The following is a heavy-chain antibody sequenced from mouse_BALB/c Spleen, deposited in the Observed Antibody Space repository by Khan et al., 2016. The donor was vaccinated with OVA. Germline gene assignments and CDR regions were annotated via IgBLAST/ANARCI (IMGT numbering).Heavy chain of an antibody. J-gene: IGHJ4*01. CDR2: ISFSGAS. V-gene: IGHV3-2*02. D-gene: IGHD2-4*01. CDR3: ASSLYYYYAYAMDY. CDR1: GYSITSDYA. Sequence: EVQLQESGPGLVKPSQSLSLTCTVTGYSITSDYAWNWIRQFPGNELEWMGFISFSGASSYNPSLKSRISFTRDTSKNQFFLQLNSVTTEDTATYYRASSLYYYYAYAMDYWSQGTSVTVSS.